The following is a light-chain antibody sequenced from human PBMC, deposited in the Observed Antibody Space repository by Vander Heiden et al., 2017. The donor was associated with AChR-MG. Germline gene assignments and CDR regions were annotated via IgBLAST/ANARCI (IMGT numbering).Light chain of an antibody. Sequence: QSVLTQPHSASGSPGQSVSISCTGTSSDIGGYDYVSGSQQHPVKAPKLMIYEVSKRPSGVPDRFSGAKSGNTAYLIVSGLQADDEADYYCSSHAGCNNRVFGGGTKLTVL. CDR1: SSDIGGYDY. V-gene: IGLV2-8*01. CDR3: SSHAGCNNRV. J-gene: IGLJ3*02. CDR2: EVS.